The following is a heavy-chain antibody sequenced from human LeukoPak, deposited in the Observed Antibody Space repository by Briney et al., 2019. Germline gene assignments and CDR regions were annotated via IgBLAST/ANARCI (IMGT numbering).Heavy chain of an antibody. CDR1: GFTFSSYW. V-gene: IGHV3-7*01. D-gene: IGHD2-2*01. CDR2: IKQDGSEK. Sequence: GGSLRLSCAASGFTFSSYWMSWVRQAPGKGLEWVANIKQDGSEKYYVDSVKGRFTISRDNAKNSLYLQMNSLRAEDTAVYYRARDTASYQLLDAFDIWGQGTMVTVSS. CDR3: ARDTASYQLLDAFDI. J-gene: IGHJ3*02.